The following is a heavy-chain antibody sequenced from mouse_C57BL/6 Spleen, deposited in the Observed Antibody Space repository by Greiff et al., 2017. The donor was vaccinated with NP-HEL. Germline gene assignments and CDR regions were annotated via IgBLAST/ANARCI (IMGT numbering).Heavy chain of an antibody. Sequence: QVQLQQPGAELVRPGSSVKLSCKASGYTFTSYWLDWVKQRPGQGLEWIGNIYPSDSETHYNQKFKDKATLTVDKSSSTAYIQLSSLTSEDSAVYYCAGSTTVGYAMDYWGQGTSVTVSS. CDR3: AGSTTVGYAMDY. D-gene: IGHD1-1*01. CDR2: IYPSDSET. V-gene: IGHV1-61*01. CDR1: GYTFTSYW. J-gene: IGHJ4*01.